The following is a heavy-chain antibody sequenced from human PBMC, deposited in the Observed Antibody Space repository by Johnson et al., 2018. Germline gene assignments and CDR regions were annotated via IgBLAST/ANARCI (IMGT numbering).Heavy chain of an antibody. Sequence: VQLRESGGGLVQPGGSLRLSCAASGFTFSSYWMHWVRQAPGKGLVWVARINTDGRTTDYADSVKGRFTISRDNAKNTLYLQMNSLTAEDTAMYYCVRVTNGVIYGMDGWGQGATVTVSS. V-gene: IGHV3-74*01. CDR3: VRVTNGVIYGMDG. D-gene: IGHD2-2*01. CDR2: INTDGRTT. CDR1: GFTFSSYW. J-gene: IGHJ6*02.